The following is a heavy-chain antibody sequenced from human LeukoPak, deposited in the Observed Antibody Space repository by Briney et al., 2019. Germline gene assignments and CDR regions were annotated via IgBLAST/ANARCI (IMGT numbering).Heavy chain of an antibody. CDR3: AREEVVLRGSYGY. CDR1: GYTFTSYD. V-gene: IGHV1-8*03. J-gene: IGHJ4*02. D-gene: IGHD3-10*01. CDR2: MNPNSGNT. Sequence: ASVKVSCKASGYTFTSYDINWVRQATGQGLEWMGWMNPNSGNTGYAQKFQGRVTITRNTSISTAYMELSSLRAEDTAVYYCAREEVVLRGSYGYWGQGTLVTVSS.